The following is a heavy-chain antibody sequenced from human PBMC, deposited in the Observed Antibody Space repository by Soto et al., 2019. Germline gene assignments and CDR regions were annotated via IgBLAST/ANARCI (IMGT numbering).Heavy chain of an antibody. CDR2: IYYSGST. CDR3: ARGYYDSSGYYRYYYGMDV. J-gene: IGHJ6*02. CDR1: GGSVSSGSYY. V-gene: IGHV4-61*01. D-gene: IGHD3-22*01. Sequence: SETLSLTCTVSGGSVSSGSYYWSWIRQPPGKGLEWIGYIYYSGSTNYNPSLKSRVTISVDTSKNQFSLKLSSVTAADMAVYYCARGYYDSSGYYRYYYGMDVWGQGTTVTVS.